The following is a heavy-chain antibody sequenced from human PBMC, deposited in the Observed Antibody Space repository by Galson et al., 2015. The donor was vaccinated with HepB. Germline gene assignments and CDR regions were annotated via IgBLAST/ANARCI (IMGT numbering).Heavy chain of an antibody. J-gene: IGHJ6*02. CDR2: INPSGGST. D-gene: IGHD6-13*01. V-gene: IGHV1-46*04. Sequence: SVKVSCKASGYTFTSYYMHWVRQAPGQGLEWMGIINPSGGSTSYAQKLQGRVTMTRDTPTSTVYMELSSLRSEDTAVYYCARGHSSSWNVRPYYYGMDVWGQGTTVTVSS. CDR3: ARGHSSSWNVRPYYYGMDV. CDR1: GYTFTSYY.